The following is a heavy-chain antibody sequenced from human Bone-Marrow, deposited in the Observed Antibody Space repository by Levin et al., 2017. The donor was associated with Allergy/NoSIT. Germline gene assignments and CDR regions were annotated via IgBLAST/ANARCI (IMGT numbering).Heavy chain of an antibody. V-gene: IGHV3-15*01. D-gene: IGHD6-13*01. CDR1: GITFSNAW. CDR2: IKSKTDGGTV. J-gene: IGHJ4*02. Sequence: PGGSLRLSCVASGITFSNAWLSWSRQAPGKGLEWVGRIKSKTDGGTVEYAAPVKGRFTISRDDSKNTLYLQMNSLQTEDTAVYFCTTYSISWYYFDYWGQGTLVTVSS. CDR3: TTYSISWYYFDY.